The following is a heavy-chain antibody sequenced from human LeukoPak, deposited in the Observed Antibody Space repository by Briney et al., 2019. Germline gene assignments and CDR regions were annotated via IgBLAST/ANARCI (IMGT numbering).Heavy chain of an antibody. D-gene: IGHD3-9*01. CDR1: GFTFSSFW. Sequence: GGSLRLSCAVSGFTFSSFWLSWVRQAPGKGLEWVAIIDQDGSGKHYVDSVKGRFTISRDNSKTSLYLQMNSLRTEDTALYYCATLPVYYDILTGEFDYWGQGTLVTVSS. J-gene: IGHJ4*02. V-gene: IGHV3-7*05. CDR2: IDQDGSGK. CDR3: ATLPVYYDILTGEFDY.